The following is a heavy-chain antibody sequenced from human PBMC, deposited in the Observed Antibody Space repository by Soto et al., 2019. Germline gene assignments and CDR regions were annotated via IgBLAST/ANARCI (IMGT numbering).Heavy chain of an antibody. V-gene: IGHV3-48*03. D-gene: IGHD6-13*01. CDR3: ARDRAAGGY. CDR1: GFTFSSYE. J-gene: IGHJ4*02. CDR2: ISSSGSNI. Sequence: EVQLVESGGGLVQPGGSLRLSCAASGFTFSSYEMNWVRQAPGKGLEWVAYISSSGSNIHYADSVRGRFTISRDNAKNSLYLQMNSLRAEDTALYYCARDRAAGGYWGQGTLVTVSS.